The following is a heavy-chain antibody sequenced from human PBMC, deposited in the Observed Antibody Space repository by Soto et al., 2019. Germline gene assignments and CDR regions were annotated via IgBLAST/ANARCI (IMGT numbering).Heavy chain of an antibody. V-gene: IGHV4-59*01. D-gene: IGHD3-16*01. CDR2: IYYSGST. CDR1: GGSISSYY. Sequence: SETLSLTCTVSGGSISSYYWSWMRQPPGKGLEWIGYIYYSGSTNYNPSLKSRVTISVDTSKNQFSLKLSSVTAADTAVYYCARGGGWAPIDYWGQGTLVTVSS. CDR3: ARGGGWAPIDY. J-gene: IGHJ4*02.